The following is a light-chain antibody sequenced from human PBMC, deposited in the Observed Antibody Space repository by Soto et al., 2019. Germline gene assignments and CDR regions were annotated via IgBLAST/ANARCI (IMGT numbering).Light chain of an antibody. CDR3: VQALQSPPWT. Sequence: DIVVTQSPLTLPVTPGETASISCRSSQSLLHSNGYNYLDWYLQKPGQSPQLLIYLGSNRASGVTDRFSGSGSGTDFTLNISRVEAEDVGVYYCVQALQSPPWTFGQGTKVEIK. CDR1: QSLLHSNGYNY. J-gene: IGKJ1*01. V-gene: IGKV2-28*01. CDR2: LGS.